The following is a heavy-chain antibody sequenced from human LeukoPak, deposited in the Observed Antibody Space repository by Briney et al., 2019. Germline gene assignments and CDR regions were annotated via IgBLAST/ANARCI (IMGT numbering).Heavy chain of an antibody. CDR3: ASGGIYYGAAFDF. D-gene: IGHD1-26*01. CDR2: IPSSSSYK. V-gene: IGHV3-21*04. J-gene: IGHJ4*02. CDR1: GFTFSNYG. Sequence: PGGSLRLSCAASGFTFSNYGMNWVRQAPGKGLEWVSSIPSSSSYKYYADSVKGRFTISRDNAKNSLYLQMNSLRAEDTALYYCASGGIYYGAAFDFWGQGSLVTVSA.